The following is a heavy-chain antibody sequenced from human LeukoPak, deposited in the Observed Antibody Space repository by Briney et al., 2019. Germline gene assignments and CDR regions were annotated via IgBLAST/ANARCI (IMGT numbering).Heavy chain of an antibody. V-gene: IGHV1-2*02. Sequence: ASVKVSCEASGYIFTGYYMHWVRRAPGQGLEWMGWINPNSGGTNYAQKFQGRVTMTRDTSISTAYMELSRLRSDDTAVYYCARVSWGDHSTFVVTAMHPDYFDYWGQGTLVTVSS. CDR3: ARVSWGDHSTFVVTAMHPDYFDY. D-gene: IGHD2-21*02. J-gene: IGHJ4*02. CDR1: GYIFTGYY. CDR2: INPNSGGT.